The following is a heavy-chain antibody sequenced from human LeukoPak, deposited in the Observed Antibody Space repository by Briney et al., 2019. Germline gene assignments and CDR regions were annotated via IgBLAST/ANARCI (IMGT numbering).Heavy chain of an antibody. Sequence: SVNVSCKASGGTCTIYAISWVRHAPRQGHEWMGGSIPIFGTANYAQKFQGRVTITSDESMNTAYMELSRVRSEDTAVYYCAKHNIAAAGTGFDYWGQGTLVTVSS. V-gene: IGHV1-69*01. D-gene: IGHD6-13*01. CDR2: SIPIFGTA. CDR1: GGTCTIYA. J-gene: IGHJ4*02. CDR3: AKHNIAAAGTGFDY.